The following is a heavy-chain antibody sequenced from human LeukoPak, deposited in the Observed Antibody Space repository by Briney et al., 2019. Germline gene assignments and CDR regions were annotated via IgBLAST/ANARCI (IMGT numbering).Heavy chain of an antibody. CDR3: ARDRNVEVVPAAPDY. CDR2: ISGSGGST. V-gene: IGHV3-23*01. CDR1: GFTFSSYA. J-gene: IGHJ4*02. Sequence: GGSLRLSCAASGFTFSSYAMSWVRQAPGKGLEWVSAISGSGGSTYYADSVKGRFTISRDNSKNTLYLQMNSLRAEDTAVYYCARDRNVEVVPAAPDYWGQGTLATVSS. D-gene: IGHD2-2*01.